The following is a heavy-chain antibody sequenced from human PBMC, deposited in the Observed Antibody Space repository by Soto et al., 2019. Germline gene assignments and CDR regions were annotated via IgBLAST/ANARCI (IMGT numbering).Heavy chain of an antibody. CDR2: IYYSGST. D-gene: IGHD2-15*01. CDR3: ARDLAFAENWFDP. Sequence: SETLSLTCTVSGGSISSGDYYWSWIRQPPGKGLEWIGYIYYSGSTYYNPSLKSRVTISVDTSKNQFSLKLSSVTAADTAVYYCARDLAFAENWFDPWGQGTLVTAPQ. J-gene: IGHJ5*02. V-gene: IGHV4-30-4*01. CDR1: GGSISSGDYY.